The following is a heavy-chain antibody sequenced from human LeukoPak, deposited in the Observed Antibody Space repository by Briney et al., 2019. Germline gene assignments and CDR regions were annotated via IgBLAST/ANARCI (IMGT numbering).Heavy chain of an antibody. CDR1: GFIFNDYA. CDR2: ISGDGDST. CDR3: AKDSLEAAGNFDY. Sequence: GGSLRLSCVASGFIFNDYAMYWVRQLPGKGLEWVSLISGDGDSTYCEDSVKGRFSMSRDNRRNSVYLQMNSLRIEDTALYYCAKDSLEAAGNFDYWGQGTLVTVS. J-gene: IGHJ4*02. V-gene: IGHV3-43*02. D-gene: IGHD1-14*01.